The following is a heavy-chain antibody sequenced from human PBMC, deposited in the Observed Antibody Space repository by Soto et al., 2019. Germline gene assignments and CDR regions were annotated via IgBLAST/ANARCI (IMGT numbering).Heavy chain of an antibody. D-gene: IGHD6-13*01. CDR3: ARDRTAAGPNSHDY. V-gene: IGHV1-18*04. J-gene: IGHJ4*02. CDR1: GYTFTSYG. Sequence: ASVKVSCKASGYTFTSYGISWVRQAPGQGLEWMGWISAYNGNTNYAQKLQGRVTMTTDTSTSTAYMELRSLRSDDTAVYYCARDRTAAGPNSHDYWGQGTRVTVPS. CDR2: ISAYNGNT.